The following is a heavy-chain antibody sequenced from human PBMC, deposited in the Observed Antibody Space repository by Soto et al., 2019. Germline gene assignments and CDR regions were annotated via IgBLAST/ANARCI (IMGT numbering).Heavy chain of an antibody. J-gene: IGHJ4*02. D-gene: IGHD1-1*01. V-gene: IGHV4-59*01. CDR2: IYYSGST. Sequence: PSETLSLTCTVSGGSISSYYWSWIRQPPGKGLEWIGYIYYSGSTKYNPSLKSRVTISVDTSKNQFSLKLSSVTAADTAVYYCASWNFLSHYWGQGTLVTVSS. CDR1: GGSISSYY. CDR3: ASWNFLSHY.